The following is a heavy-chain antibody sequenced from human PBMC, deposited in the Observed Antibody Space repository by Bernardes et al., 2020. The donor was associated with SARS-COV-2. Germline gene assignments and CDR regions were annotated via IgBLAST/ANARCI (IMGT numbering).Heavy chain of an antibody. CDR3: ARVLRGLNRFGYFQH. CDR2: INHSGST. V-gene: IGHV4-34*01. J-gene: IGHJ1*01. Sequence: SETLSLTCAVYGGSFSGYYWSWIRQPPGKGLEWIGEINHSGSTNYNPSLKSRVTISVDTSKNQFSLKLSSVTAADTAVYYCARVLRGLNRFGYFQHWGQGTLVTVSS. D-gene: IGHD3-10*01. CDR1: GGSFSGYY.